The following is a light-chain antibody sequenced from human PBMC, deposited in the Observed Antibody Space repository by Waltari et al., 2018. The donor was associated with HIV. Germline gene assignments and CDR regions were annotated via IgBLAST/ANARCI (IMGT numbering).Light chain of an antibody. Sequence: DIQVTQSPSSLSASVGDRVSLTCRASRDVTRYLNWFQQKPGGAPKLLIYAASSLQRGVPSRFSGSGSGTEFNLTINGVQPEDFATYYCQQSHSTPLTFGPGTKVDVK. J-gene: IGKJ3*01. CDR3: QQSHSTPLT. V-gene: IGKV1-39*01. CDR2: AAS. CDR1: RDVTRY.